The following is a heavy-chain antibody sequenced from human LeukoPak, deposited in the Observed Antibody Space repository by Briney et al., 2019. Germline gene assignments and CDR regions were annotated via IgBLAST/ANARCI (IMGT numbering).Heavy chain of an antibody. CDR2: IYYSGST. CDR3: ARRLFHWYFDL. J-gene: IGHJ2*01. CDR1: GGSISSGDYY. V-gene: IGHV4-30-4*08. Sequence: TLSLTCTVSGGSISSGDYYWSWIRQPPGKGLEWIGYIYYSGSTYYNPSLKSRVTISVDTSKNQFSLKLSSVTAADTAVYYYARRLFHWYFDLWGRGTLVTVSS.